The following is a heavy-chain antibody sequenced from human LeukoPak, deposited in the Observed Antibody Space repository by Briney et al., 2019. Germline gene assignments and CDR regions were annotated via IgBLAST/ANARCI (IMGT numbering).Heavy chain of an antibody. V-gene: IGHV3-30*18. CDR2: ILYDGSIK. D-gene: IGHD3-22*01. CDR3: AKALRITMIVVALDY. Sequence: GGSLRLSCAASGFSFTTQVMHWVRQAPGKGLEWVSLILYDGSIKYYGDSVRGRFTISRDNSKNTPYLQMNSLRAEDTAVYYCAKALRITMIVVALDYWGQGTLVTVSS. J-gene: IGHJ4*02. CDR1: GFSFTTQV.